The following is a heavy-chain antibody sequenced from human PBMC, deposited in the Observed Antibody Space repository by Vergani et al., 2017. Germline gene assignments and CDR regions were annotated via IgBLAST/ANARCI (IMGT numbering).Heavy chain of an antibody. J-gene: IGHJ4*02. V-gene: IGHV3-43*02. CDR1: GFTFDDYA. CDR2: ISGDGGST. Sequence: EVQLVESGGGVVQPGGSLRLSCAASGFTFDDYAMHWVRQAPGKGLEWVSLISGDGGSTYYADSVKGRFTISRDNSKNSLYLQMNSLRTEDTALYYCAKDIRPYYDSSGYIGGFDYWGQGTLVTVSS. CDR3: AKDIRPYYDSSGYIGGFDY. D-gene: IGHD3-22*01.